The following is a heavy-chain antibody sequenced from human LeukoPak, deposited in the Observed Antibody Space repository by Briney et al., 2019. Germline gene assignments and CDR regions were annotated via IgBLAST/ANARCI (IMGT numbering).Heavy chain of an antibody. V-gene: IGHV1-2*02. CDR1: GYTFTGYY. Sequence: ASVKVSCKASGYTFTGYYMHWVRQAPGQGLEWMGWINPNSGGTNYAQKFQGRVTMTRDTSISTAYMELSRLRSDDTAVYYCARVYEGYYYYYGMDVWGQGTTVTVSS. D-gene: IGHD3-16*01. CDR3: ARVYEGYYYYYGMDV. CDR2: INPNSGGT. J-gene: IGHJ6*02.